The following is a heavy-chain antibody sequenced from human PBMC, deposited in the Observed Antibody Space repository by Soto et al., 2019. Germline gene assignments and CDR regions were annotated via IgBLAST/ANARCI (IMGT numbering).Heavy chain of an antibody. CDR3: ARDPYYYDSSGYYYVVPFDY. D-gene: IGHD3-22*01. J-gene: IGHJ4*02. CDR2: IIPIFGTA. V-gene: IGHV1-69*01. Sequence: QVQLVQSGAEVKKPGSSVKVSCKASGGTFSSYAISWVRQAPGQGLEWMGGIIPIFGTANYAQKFQGRVTITADESTSTAYMELSSLRSEDTAVYYCARDPYYYDSSGYYYVVPFDYWGQGPLVTVSS. CDR1: GGTFSSYA.